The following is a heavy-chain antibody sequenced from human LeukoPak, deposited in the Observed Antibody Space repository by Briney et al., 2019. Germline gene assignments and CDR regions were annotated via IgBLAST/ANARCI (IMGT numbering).Heavy chain of an antibody. CDR3: TADLRGAFDI. Sequence: GGSLRLSCAASGFTLNVFWLTWVRQAPGKGREWGGRIKSESDDGTTHYAAPAKDRFTIARDDSKNKLFLQMHRLQTEDTAVYYCTADLRGAFDIWGQGTRVTVSS. CDR1: GFTLNVFW. J-gene: IGHJ3*02. V-gene: IGHV3-15*01. CDR2: IKSESDDGTT.